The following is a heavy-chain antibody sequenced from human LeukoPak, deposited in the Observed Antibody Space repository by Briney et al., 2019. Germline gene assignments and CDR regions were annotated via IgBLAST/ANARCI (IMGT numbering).Heavy chain of an antibody. D-gene: IGHD4-11*01. CDR3: ARDLYYSQTGNWFDP. CDR1: GGSISTYY. J-gene: IGHJ5*02. Sequence: SETLSLTCTVSGGSISTYYWSWIRQPAGKGLEWIGRLYTNGSTDYNPSLKSRVTMSVDTSRNQFSLKLSFMTAADTALYYCARDLYYSQTGNWFDPWGQGTLVTVSS. V-gene: IGHV4-4*07. CDR2: LYTNGST.